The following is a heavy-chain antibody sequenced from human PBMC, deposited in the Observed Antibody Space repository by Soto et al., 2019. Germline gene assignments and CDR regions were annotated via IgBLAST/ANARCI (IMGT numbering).Heavy chain of an antibody. CDR3: ATGLLYSSGYSVDY. Sequence: QVQLVQSGAEVKKPGASVKVSCKASGYTFTSYYMHWVRQAPGQGLEWMGIINPSGGSTSYAQKFQGSGTMTRDRATSTVYMELSRLRSETMAVYYCATGLLYSSGYSVDYWGQGTLVTVSS. D-gene: IGHD3-22*01. V-gene: IGHV1-46*01. CDR2: INPSGGST. J-gene: IGHJ4*02. CDR1: GYTFTSYY.